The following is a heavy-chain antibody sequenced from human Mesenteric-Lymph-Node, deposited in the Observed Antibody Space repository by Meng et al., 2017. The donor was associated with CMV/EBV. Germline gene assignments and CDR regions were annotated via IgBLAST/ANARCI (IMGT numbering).Heavy chain of an antibody. CDR2: IKSDGSIT. D-gene: IGHD1-26*01. CDR3: ARDGYLEGATYEDY. J-gene: IGHJ4*02. CDR1: GFTFSTYW. Sequence: GGSLRLSCAASGFTFSTYWMHWVRQAPGKGLVWISRIKSDGSITAYADSVEGRFTISRDNARNILYLQMNSLRADDTAVYYCARDGYLEGATYEDYWGQGTLVTVSS. V-gene: IGHV3-74*01.